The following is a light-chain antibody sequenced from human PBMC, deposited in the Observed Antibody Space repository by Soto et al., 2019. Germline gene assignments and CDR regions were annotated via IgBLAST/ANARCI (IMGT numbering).Light chain of an antibody. J-gene: IGLJ2*01. CDR3: CSYSESSIVV. CDR1: SSDLGSYNL. CDR2: EVS. V-gene: IGLV2-23*02. Sequence: QSALTQPASVSGSPGQSITISCTGTSSDLGSYNLVSWYQQHPGKAPKFMIYEVSKRPSGVSDRFSGSKSGNTAYLTIFGLQAEDEADYYCCSYSESSIVVFGGGTKLTVL.